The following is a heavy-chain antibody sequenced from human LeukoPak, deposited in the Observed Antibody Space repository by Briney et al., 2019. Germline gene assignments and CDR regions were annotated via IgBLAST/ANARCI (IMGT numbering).Heavy chain of an antibody. CDR2: IKQDGSEK. V-gene: IGHV3-7*01. D-gene: IGHD3-22*01. J-gene: IGHJ4*02. Sequence: GGSLRLSCQASGFSFNDYIMSWVRQAPGKGLEWVANIKQDGSEKYYVDSVKGRFTISRDNAKNSLYLQMNSLRAEDTAVYYCARALRSYDSSGYYYWGQGTLVTVSS. CDR1: GFSFNDYI. CDR3: ARALRSYDSSGYYY.